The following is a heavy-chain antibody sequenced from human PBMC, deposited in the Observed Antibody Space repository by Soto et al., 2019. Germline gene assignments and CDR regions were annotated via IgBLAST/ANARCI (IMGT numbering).Heavy chain of an antibody. V-gene: IGHV3-48*03. D-gene: IGHD3-10*01. Sequence: DVQLVESGGGWVQPGGSLRLSCAASGFTFYSFEMNWVHQAPGKGLEWISYISTGGTSIFYADSVKGRFTVSRDNAKSSLYLQMNRLRVEDTAVYYCARPRGNADFYLDPWGPGTLVTVSS. CDR2: ISTGGTSI. CDR1: GFTFYSFE. CDR3: ARPRGNADFYLDP. J-gene: IGHJ5*02.